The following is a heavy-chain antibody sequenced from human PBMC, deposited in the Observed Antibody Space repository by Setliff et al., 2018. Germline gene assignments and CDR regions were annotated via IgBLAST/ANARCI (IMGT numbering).Heavy chain of an antibody. CDR1: GYSIITGYY. V-gene: IGHV4-38-2*02. D-gene: IGHD1-1*01. CDR3: ARTGTYRYFDY. CDR2: IYSGGTT. J-gene: IGHJ4*02. Sequence: SETLSLPCSVSGYSIITGYYWAWIRQPPGKGLEWIGRIYSGGTTYYNSSLKSRVTISVDTSKSQFSLRLNSVTAADTAVYYCARTGTYRYFDYWGRGTLVTVSS.